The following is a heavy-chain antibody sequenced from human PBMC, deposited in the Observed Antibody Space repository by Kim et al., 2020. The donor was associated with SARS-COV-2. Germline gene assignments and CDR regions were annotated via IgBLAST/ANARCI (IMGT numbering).Heavy chain of an antibody. J-gene: IGHJ4*02. CDR3: ARAYSSGWAYFDY. V-gene: IGHV3-21*01. D-gene: IGHD6-19*01. Sequence: ADSVKGPFTISRDNAKNSLYLRMNSLRAEDTAVYYCARAYSSGWAYFDYWGQGTLVTVSS.